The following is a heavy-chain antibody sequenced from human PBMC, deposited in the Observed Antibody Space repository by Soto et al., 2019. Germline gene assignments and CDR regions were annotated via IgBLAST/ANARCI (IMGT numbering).Heavy chain of an antibody. V-gene: IGHV4-4*07. J-gene: IGHJ4*02. CDR2: IYSSGSA. D-gene: IGHD1-26*01. CDR3: ATIVGANDY. Sequence: SETLSLTCTVSRASIYTYSWTWIRQPAGKGLQWIGHIYSSGSANYSPSLKSRVSMSVDSSKNQIPLKLSSVTAADTAVYYCATIVGANDYWGQGALVTVSS. CDR1: RASIYTYS.